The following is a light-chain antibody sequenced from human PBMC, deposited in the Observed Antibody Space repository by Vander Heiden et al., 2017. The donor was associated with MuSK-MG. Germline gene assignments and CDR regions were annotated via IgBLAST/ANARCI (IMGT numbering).Light chain of an antibody. CDR1: QSIKSY. V-gene: IGKV3-11*01. J-gene: IGKJ4*01. CDR3: QQRYSWPLT. Sequence: EVVLTQSPPTLSLSPGERATLSCRASQSIKSYLAWYQQKPGQAPRLLIYDVSNRATGVPARFSGSGSGTGFTLTISSLEPEDFAVYYCQQRYSWPLTFGGGTKVEIK. CDR2: DVS.